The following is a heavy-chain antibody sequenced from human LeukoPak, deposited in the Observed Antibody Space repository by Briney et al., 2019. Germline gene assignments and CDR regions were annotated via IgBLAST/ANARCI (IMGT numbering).Heavy chain of an antibody. D-gene: IGHD2-2*01. CDR1: GYTFTIYD. J-gene: IGHJ4*02. CDR3: ARRKSSTSPLEPIDY. CDR2: MNPNSGNT. V-gene: IGHV1-8*01. Sequence: ASVTVSCKASGYTFTIYDINWVRQAPGQGLEWMGWMNPNSGNTGYAQKFQGRVTMTRYTSISTAYMELSSLRSEDTAVYYCARRKSSTSPLEPIDYWGQGTLVTVSS.